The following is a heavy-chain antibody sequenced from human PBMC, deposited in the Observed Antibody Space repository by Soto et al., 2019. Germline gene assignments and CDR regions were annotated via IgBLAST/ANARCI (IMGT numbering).Heavy chain of an antibody. Sequence: PGGSLRLSCAASGFTFSSYSMDWVRQAPGKGLEWVSSISSSSSYIYYADSVKGRFTISRDNAKNSLYLQMNSLRAEDTAVYYCARALYSSSRFSPFDYWGQGTLVTVSS. CDR3: ARALYSSSRFSPFDY. CDR2: ISSSSSYI. D-gene: IGHD6-6*01. CDR1: GFTFSSYS. J-gene: IGHJ4*02. V-gene: IGHV3-21*01.